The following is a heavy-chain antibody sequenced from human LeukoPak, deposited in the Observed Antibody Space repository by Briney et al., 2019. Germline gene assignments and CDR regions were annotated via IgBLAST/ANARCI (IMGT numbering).Heavy chain of an antibody. Sequence: SETLSLTCAVYGGSFSGDYWSWIRQPPGKGLEWIGEINHSGSTNYNPSLKSRVTISVDTSKNQFSLKLSSVTAADTAVYYCARHGDTYYFDYWGQGTLVTVSS. CDR2: INHSGST. J-gene: IGHJ4*02. CDR1: GGSFSGDY. D-gene: IGHD2-21*02. V-gene: IGHV4-34*01. CDR3: ARHGDTYYFDY.